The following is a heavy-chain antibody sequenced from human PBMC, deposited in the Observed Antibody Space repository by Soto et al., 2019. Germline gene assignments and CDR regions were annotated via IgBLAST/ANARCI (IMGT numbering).Heavy chain of an antibody. CDR3: ASTRFLEWLLYDY. Sequence: QVQLQESGPGLVKPSQTLSLTCTVSGGSISSGGYYWSWIRQHPGKSLEWIGYIYYRGSTYYNPSLESRLTITVETANKQLYLKLSSVSAADTAVYYCASTRFLEWLLYDYWGQGTLVTVSS. V-gene: IGHV4-31*03. D-gene: IGHD3-3*01. CDR2: IYYRGST. J-gene: IGHJ4*02. CDR1: GGSISSGGYY.